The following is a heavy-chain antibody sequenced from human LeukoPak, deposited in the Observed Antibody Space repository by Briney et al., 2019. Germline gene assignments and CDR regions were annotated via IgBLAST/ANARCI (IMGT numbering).Heavy chain of an antibody. D-gene: IGHD1-14*01. V-gene: IGHV4-4*02. CDR1: GGSISTTNW. CDR3: ARGMTGDWYYFDY. J-gene: IGHJ4*02. Sequence: PSETLSLTCAVSGGSISTTNWWSWVRQPPGKGLEWIGEIYHSGGTNYNPSLKSRVTISVDKSKNQFSLKLNSATAADTAVYYCARGMTGDWYYFDYWGQGTLVTVSS. CDR2: IYHSGGT.